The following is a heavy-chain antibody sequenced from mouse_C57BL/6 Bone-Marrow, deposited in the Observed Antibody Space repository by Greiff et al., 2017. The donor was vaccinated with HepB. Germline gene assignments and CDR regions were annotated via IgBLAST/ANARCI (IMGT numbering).Heavy chain of an antibody. CDR1: GFTFSDYY. V-gene: IGHV5-12*01. Sequence: EVQLVESGGGLVQPGGSLKLSCAASGFTFSDYYMYWVRQTPEKRLEWVAYISNGGGSTYYPDTVKGRFTISRDNAKNTLYLQMSRLKSEDTAMYYCARQTDSSYAMDYWGQGTSVTVSS. CDR3: ARQTDSSYAMDY. J-gene: IGHJ4*01. CDR2: ISNGGGST.